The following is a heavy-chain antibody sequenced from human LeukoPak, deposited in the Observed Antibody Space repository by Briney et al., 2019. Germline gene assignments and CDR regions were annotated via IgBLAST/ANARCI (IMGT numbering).Heavy chain of an antibody. Sequence: PGGSLRLSCTASGFTFGSYGMSWVRQAPGKGLEWVSVISVNGGSTYYADSVKGRFTISRDNPRNTLYLQMNSLRAEDTAVYYCAKASGITVSGDSYYYIDAWGEGTTVTISS. V-gene: IGHV3-23*01. CDR2: ISVNGGST. J-gene: IGHJ6*03. CDR1: GFTFGSYG. CDR3: AKASGITVSGDSYYYIDA. D-gene: IGHD6-19*01.